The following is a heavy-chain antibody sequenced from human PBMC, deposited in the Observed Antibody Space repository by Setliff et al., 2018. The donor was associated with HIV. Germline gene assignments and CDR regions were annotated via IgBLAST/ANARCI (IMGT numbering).Heavy chain of an antibody. D-gene: IGHD6-13*01. J-gene: IGHJ3*02. CDR2: IYHSGST. CDR1: GDSINSGDYY. Sequence: SETLSLTCTVSGDSINSGDYYWSWIRQPPGKGLEWIGYIYHSGSTHYNPSLSSRVAFSVDTSKNQFSLKLYSVTVADTAFYYCARADSSSWFFATFDIWGQGTMVTVSS. V-gene: IGHV4-30-4*01. CDR3: ARADSSSWFFATFDI.